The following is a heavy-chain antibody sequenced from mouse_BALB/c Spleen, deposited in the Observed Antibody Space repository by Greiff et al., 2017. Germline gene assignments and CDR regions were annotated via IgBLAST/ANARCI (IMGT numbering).Heavy chain of an antibody. Sequence: ESGPGLVKPSQSLSLTCSVTGYSITSGYYWNWIRQFPGNKLEWMGYISYDGSNNYNPSLKNRISITRDTSKNQFFLKLNSVTTEDTATYYCARDGYDARDYWGQGTTLTVSS. D-gene: IGHD2-3*01. J-gene: IGHJ2*01. CDR3: ARDGYDARDY. CDR2: ISYDGSN. CDR1: GYSITSGYY. V-gene: IGHV3-6*02.